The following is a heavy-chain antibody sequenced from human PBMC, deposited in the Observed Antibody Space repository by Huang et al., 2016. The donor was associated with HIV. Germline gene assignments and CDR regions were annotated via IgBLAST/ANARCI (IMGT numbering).Heavy chain of an antibody. V-gene: IGHV1-69*13. CDR1: GGTFGSYD. CDR3: ARDLTGTRAAAAGIRGDAFDV. D-gene: IGHD6-13*01. CDR2: IIPIFDTG. Sequence: QVQLVQSGAEVKKPGSSVKVSCKASGGTFGSYDISWVRQAPGQGLEWMGGIIPIFDTGNYAKKFQGRVRITADASTSTAYMELTSLRSEDTAVYYCARDLTGTRAAAAGIRGDAFDVWGQGTLVTVSS. J-gene: IGHJ3*01.